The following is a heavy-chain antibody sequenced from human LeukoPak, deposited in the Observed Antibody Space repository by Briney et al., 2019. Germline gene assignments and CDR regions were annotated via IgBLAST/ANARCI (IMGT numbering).Heavy chain of an antibody. Sequence: SETLSLTCAVYGGSFSGYYWSWIRQPPGKGLEWIGEINHSGSTNYNPSLKSRVTISVDTSKNQFSLKLSSVTAADTAVYYCARREEGACLDYWGQGTLVTVSS. CDR2: INHSGST. CDR3: ARREEGACLDY. V-gene: IGHV4-34*01. CDR1: GGSFSGYY. D-gene: IGHD1-26*01. J-gene: IGHJ4*02.